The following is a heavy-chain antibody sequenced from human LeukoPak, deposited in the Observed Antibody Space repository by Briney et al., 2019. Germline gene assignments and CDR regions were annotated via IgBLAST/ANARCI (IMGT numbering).Heavy chain of an antibody. V-gene: IGHV3-23*01. Sequence: GGSLRLSCAASGFTFSSYGMSWVRQAPGKGLEWVSAISGSGGSKYYADSVKGRFTISRDNSKNTLYLQMNSLRAEDTAVYYCAVPPKLVEVWGKGTTVTVSS. CDR3: AVPPKLVEV. CDR2: ISGSGGSK. D-gene: IGHD1-7*01. J-gene: IGHJ6*04. CDR1: GFTFSSYG.